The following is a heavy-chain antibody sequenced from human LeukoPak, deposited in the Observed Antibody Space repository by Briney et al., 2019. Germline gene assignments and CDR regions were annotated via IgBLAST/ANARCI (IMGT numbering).Heavy chain of an antibody. D-gene: IGHD3-16*01. CDR1: GGSFSGYY. CDR3: ASGCLSGFDY. Sequence: SETLSLTCAVYGGSFSGYYWSWIRQPPGKGLEWIGEINHSGSTNYNPSLKSRVTISVDTSKNQFSLKLSSVTAADTAVYYCASGCLSGFDYWGQGTLVTVSS. J-gene: IGHJ4*02. CDR2: INHSGST. V-gene: IGHV4-34*01.